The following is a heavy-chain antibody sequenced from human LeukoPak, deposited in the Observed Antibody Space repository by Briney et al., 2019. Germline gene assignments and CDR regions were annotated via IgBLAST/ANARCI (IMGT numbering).Heavy chain of an antibody. CDR2: IRGSGDDT. Sequence: GGTLRLSCAASGFTFSSYAMSWVRRAPGKGLEWVSAIRGSGDDTYYADSVKGRFTIPRDNSKNTLYLQMNSLRAEDTAVYYCAKAHDDWNYVYFRHWGQGTLVTVSS. D-gene: IGHD1-7*01. CDR3: AKAHDDWNYVYFRH. J-gene: IGHJ1*01. V-gene: IGHV3-23*01. CDR1: GFTFSSYA.